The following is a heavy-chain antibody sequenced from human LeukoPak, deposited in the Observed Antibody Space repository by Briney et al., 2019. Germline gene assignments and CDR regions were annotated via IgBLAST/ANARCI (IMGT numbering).Heavy chain of an antibody. CDR2: INPNSGGT. V-gene: IGHV1-2*02. J-gene: IGHJ4*02. D-gene: IGHD3-3*01. Sequence: ASVRVSCKASGYTFTDYYMHWVRQAPGQGLEWMGWINPNSGGTNYAQKFQGRVTMTRDTSISTAYMELSRLRSDDTAVYYCARERPQRFLEWLSGGYWVGYWGQGTLVTVSS. CDR3: ARERPQRFLEWLSGGYWVGY. CDR1: GYTFTDYY.